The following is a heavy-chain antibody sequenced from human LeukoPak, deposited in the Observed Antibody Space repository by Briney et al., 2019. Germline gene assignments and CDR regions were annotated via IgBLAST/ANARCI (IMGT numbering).Heavy chain of an antibody. J-gene: IGHJ4*02. CDR1: GFTFNSYS. CDR3: ARGPGRGYGYYFDY. Sequence: GGSMRLSCAASGFTFNSYSMSWVRQAPGKGLEWVSYISIGSTTIYYADSVKGRFTISRDNAKISLNLQMNSLRDEDTAVYYCARGPGRGYGYYFDYWGQGTLVTVSS. D-gene: IGHD5-18*01. V-gene: IGHV3-48*02. CDR2: ISIGSTTI.